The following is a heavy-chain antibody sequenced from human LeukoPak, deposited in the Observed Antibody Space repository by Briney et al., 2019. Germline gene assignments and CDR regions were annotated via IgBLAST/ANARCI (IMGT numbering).Heavy chain of an antibody. D-gene: IGHD3-10*01. J-gene: IGHJ4*02. CDR3: ARDNPVVWFGGTY. CDR2: INPNSGGT. CDR1: GYTVTGYY. V-gene: IGHV1-2*02. Sequence: GASVKVSCKASGYTVTGYYMHWVRQAPGQGLEWMGWINPNSGGTNYAQKFQGRVTMTRDTSISTAYMELSRLRSDDTAVYYCARDNPVVWFGGTYWGQGTLVTVSS.